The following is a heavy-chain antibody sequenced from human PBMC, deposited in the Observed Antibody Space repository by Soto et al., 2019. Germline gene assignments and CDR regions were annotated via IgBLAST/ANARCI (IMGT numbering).Heavy chain of an antibody. CDR2: IDPSDSQT. CDR3: ARQIYDSDTGPNFQYYFDS. J-gene: IGHJ4*02. D-gene: IGHD3-22*01. V-gene: IGHV5-10-1*01. Sequence: GESLKISCTGSGSSFAGYWITWVRQKPGKGLEWMGRIDPSDSQTYYSPSFRGHVTISATKSITTVFLQWSSLRASDTAMYYCARQIYDSDTGPNFQYYFDSWGQGTPVTVSS. CDR1: GSSFAGYW.